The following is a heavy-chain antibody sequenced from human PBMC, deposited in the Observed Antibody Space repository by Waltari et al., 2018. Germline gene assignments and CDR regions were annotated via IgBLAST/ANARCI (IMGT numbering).Heavy chain of an antibody. CDR2: IYYSGST. CDR3: AREEGVLWYFDL. Sequence: QLQLQESGPGLVKPSETLSLTCTVSGGSLSSSSYYWGWIRQPPGKGLEWIGSIYYSGSTYYNPSLKSRVTISVDTSKNQFSLKLSSVTAADTAVYYCAREEGVLWYFDLWGRGTLVTVSS. J-gene: IGHJ2*01. V-gene: IGHV4-39*02. CDR1: GGSLSSSSYY.